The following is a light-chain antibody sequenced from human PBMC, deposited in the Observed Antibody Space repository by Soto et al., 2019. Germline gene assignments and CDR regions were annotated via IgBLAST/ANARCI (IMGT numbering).Light chain of an antibody. J-gene: IGLJ2*01. CDR2: DVS. V-gene: IGLV2-14*01. CDR3: SSYTISTLVV. CDR1: SSDVGGYNY. Sequence: QSVLTQPASVSGSPGQSITISCTGTSSDVGGYNYVSWYQQHPGKAPKLMIYDVSNRPSGVSNRFSGSKSGNTASLTISGLQADAEADYYCSSYTISTLVVFGGGTKLTVL.